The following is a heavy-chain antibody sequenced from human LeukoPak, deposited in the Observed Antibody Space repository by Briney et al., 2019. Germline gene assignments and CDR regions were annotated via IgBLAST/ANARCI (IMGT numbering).Heavy chain of an antibody. CDR3: ARDSGTTGEVKFDP. Sequence: PSETLSLTCSFSGTSISTYYWSWIRQPPGKGLEWIGYMYYSGSSNYNPSLKSRVTISVDTSKNQFSLKLNSVTAADTAIYYCARDSGTTGEVKFDPWGQGTLVTVS. CDR1: GTSISTYY. CDR2: MYYSGSS. V-gene: IGHV4-59*01. J-gene: IGHJ5*02. D-gene: IGHD3-10*01.